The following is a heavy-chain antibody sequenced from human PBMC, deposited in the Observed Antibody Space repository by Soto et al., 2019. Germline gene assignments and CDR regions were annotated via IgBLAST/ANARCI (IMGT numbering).Heavy chain of an antibody. D-gene: IGHD4-17*01. CDR2: INSDGSST. CDR1: GFTFSSYW. Sequence: GGSLRLSCAASGFTFSSYWMHWVRQAPGKGLVWVSRINSDGSSTSYADSVKGRFTISRDNAKNTLYLQMNSLRAEDTAVYYCARGSVYGALSDYYYGMDVWGQGTTVTVSS. CDR3: ARGSVYGALSDYYYGMDV. V-gene: IGHV3-74*01. J-gene: IGHJ6*02.